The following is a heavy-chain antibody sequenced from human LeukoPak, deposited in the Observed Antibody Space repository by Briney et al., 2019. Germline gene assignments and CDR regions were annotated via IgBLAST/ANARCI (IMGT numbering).Heavy chain of an antibody. V-gene: IGHV4-34*01. CDR3: ARGPPLVTSPGQTYYYGMDV. D-gene: IGHD2-21*02. CDR1: GGSFSGYY. Sequence: SETLSLTCAVYGGSFSGYYWSWIRQPPGKGLEWIGEINHSGSTNYNPSLKSRVTISVDTSKNQFSLKLSSVTAADTAVYYCARGPPLVTSPGQTYYYGMDVWGKGTTDTVSS. CDR2: INHSGST. J-gene: IGHJ6*04.